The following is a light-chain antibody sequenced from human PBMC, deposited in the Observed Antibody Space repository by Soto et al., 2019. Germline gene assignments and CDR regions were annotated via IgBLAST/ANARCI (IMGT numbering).Light chain of an antibody. Sequence: GDRVTITCRASQSINIWLAWYQQKPGKAPSLLIYDASSLESGVPSRFSGSGSGTEFTLTISSLQPDDFATYYCQQYNSHSWTFGQGTKVDI. V-gene: IGKV1-5*01. J-gene: IGKJ1*01. CDR3: QQYNSHSWT. CDR1: QSINIW. CDR2: DAS.